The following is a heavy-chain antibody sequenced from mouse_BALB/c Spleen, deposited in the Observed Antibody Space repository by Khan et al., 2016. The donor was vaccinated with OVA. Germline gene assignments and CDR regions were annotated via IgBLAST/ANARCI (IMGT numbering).Heavy chain of an antibody. CDR1: GYSITSGYG. CDR3: ARTARIKY. V-gene: IGHV3-2*02. Sequence: EVQLQESGPGLVKPSQSLSLTCTVTGYSITSGYGWNWIRQFPGNKLEWMGYISYSGSTKYNPSLKSRISIPRDISKNQFFLQLNSVTTEDTARYDCARTARIKYWGQGTTLTVSS. CDR2: ISYSGST. D-gene: IGHD1-2*01. J-gene: IGHJ2*01.